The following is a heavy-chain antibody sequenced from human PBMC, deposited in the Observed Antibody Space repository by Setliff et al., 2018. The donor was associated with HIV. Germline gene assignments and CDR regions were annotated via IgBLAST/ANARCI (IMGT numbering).Heavy chain of an antibody. CDR3: ARLGESGYDFRGFFDF. J-gene: IGHJ4*02. Sequence: ETLSLTCTVSGDYIGSRAYYWAWIRQPPGKGLEWIATIYYTGNSYYNPSLQSRVSISVDTSNNQFSLKLHSVSTSDRGVYFCARLGESGYDFRGFFDFWGPGMPVTVSS. V-gene: IGHV4-39*01. CDR2: IYYTGNS. D-gene: IGHD5-12*01. CDR1: GDYIGSRAYY.